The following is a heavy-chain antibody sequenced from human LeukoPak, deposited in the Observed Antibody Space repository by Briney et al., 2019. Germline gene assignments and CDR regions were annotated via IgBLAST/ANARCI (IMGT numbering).Heavy chain of an antibody. V-gene: IGHV4-31*03. D-gene: IGHD3-10*01. CDR1: GGSISSGGSY. J-gene: IGHJ5*02. CDR3: ARAGGFFITMVRGVRAGWFDP. Sequence: SETLSLTCTVSGGSISSGGSYWSWIRQHPGKGLEWIGYIYYSGSTYYNPSLKSRVTISVDTSKNQFSLKLSSVTAADTAVYYCARAGGFFITMVRGVRAGWFDPWGQGTLVTVPS. CDR2: IYYSGST.